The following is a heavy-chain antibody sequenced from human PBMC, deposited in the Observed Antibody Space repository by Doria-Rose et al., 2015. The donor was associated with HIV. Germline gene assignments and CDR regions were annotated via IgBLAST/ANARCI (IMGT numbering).Heavy chain of an antibody. Sequence: ESGPVLVKPTETLTLICTVSGVSLSSPGMGVSWIRQPPGKALEWLANIFSDDERSYKTSLKSRLTISRSTSESQVVLTVTDMDPVDTATYYCARIKSSRWYHKYYFDFWGQGTLVIVSA. V-gene: IGHV2-26*01. J-gene: IGHJ4*02. CDR3: ARIKSSRWYHKYYFDF. CDR2: IFSDDER. D-gene: IGHD6-13*01. CDR1: GVSLSSPGMG.